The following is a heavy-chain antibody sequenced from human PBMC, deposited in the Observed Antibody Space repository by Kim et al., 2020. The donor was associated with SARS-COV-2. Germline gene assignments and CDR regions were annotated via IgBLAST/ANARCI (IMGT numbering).Heavy chain of an antibody. CDR1: GGSISTSSYS. Sequence: SETLSLTCTVSGGSISTSSYSWGWIRQPPGKGLEWIATFYYSGNTYYNPSLKSRVTISVDTSKNQFSLKLTSVTATDTAVYYCAKIRRGYSYGCFEFWGQGTLFTVSS. V-gene: IGHV4-39*01. CDR2: FYYSGNT. J-gene: IGHJ4*02. D-gene: IGHD5-18*01. CDR3: AKIRRGYSYGCFEF.